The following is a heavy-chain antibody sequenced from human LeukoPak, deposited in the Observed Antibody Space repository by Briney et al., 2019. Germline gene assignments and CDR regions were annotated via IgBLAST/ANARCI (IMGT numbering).Heavy chain of an antibody. Sequence: GGSLRLSCAASGFTFSDYYMSWIRQAPGKGLEWVSYISSSSSYTNYADSVKGRFTISRDNAKNSLYLQMNSLRAEDTAVYYCARYTMVRGLFDYWGQGTLVTVSS. D-gene: IGHD3-10*01. V-gene: IGHV3-11*06. CDR1: GFTFSDYY. J-gene: IGHJ4*02. CDR2: ISSSSSYT. CDR3: ARYTMVRGLFDY.